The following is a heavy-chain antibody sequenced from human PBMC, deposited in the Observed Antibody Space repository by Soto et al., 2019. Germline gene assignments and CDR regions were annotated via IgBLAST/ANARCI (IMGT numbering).Heavy chain of an antibody. CDR3: ARGTSWQLHFDY. D-gene: IGHD6-13*01. CDR2: ISYSGST. J-gene: IGHJ4*02. V-gene: IGHV4-59*01. CDR1: SDSISSYY. Sequence: QVQLQESGPGLVKPSETLSLTCTVSSDSISSYYWSWIRQPPGKRLEWIGYISYSGSTDYNPSLKSRVTISGDTSKNQFSLKVSSVTAADTAVYYCARGTSWQLHFDYWGQGTLVTVSS.